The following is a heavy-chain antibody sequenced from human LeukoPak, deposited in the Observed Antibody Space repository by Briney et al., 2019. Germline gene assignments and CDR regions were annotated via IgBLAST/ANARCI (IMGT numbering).Heavy chain of an antibody. V-gene: IGHV4-4*09. J-gene: IGHJ4*02. CDR1: GGSISSYY. Sequence: SETLSVTCTVSGGSISSYYWSWIRQPRGKGLEWIGYIYTSGSTNYNPSLKSRVTISVDTSKNQFSLKLSSVTAADTAVYYCARQGERDAFDIWGQGTLVTVSS. D-gene: IGHD1-1*01. CDR2: IYTSGST. CDR3: ARQGERDAFDI.